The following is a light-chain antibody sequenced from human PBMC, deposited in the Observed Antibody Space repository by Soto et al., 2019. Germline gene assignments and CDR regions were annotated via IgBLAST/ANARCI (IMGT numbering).Light chain of an antibody. CDR1: QDISKF. CDR2: DAS. Sequence: DIQMTQSPSSLSAFVGDRVTITCQASQDISKFLNWYQHKPGKAPKLLIYDASNLEAGVPSRFSGSRSGTDFTLIIKRLQLNDIAPYYCQKYFKRPKGFGGATKVEIK. CDR3: QKYFKRPKG. V-gene: IGKV1-33*01. J-gene: IGKJ4*01.